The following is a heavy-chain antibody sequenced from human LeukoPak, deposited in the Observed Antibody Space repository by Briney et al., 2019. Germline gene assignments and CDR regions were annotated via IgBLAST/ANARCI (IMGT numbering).Heavy chain of an antibody. CDR2: LYSDGNT. Sequence: PGGSLRLSCAASGFTVITNDMTWVRQAPGKGREWVSILYSDGNTKYADSVQGRFTISRDNSKNNLYLEMNSLSPDDTAVYYCARGVEPLAANTLAYWGQGTLVTVSS. CDR1: GFTVITND. V-gene: IGHV3-53*01. J-gene: IGHJ4*02. CDR3: ARGVEPLAANTLAY. D-gene: IGHD1-14*01.